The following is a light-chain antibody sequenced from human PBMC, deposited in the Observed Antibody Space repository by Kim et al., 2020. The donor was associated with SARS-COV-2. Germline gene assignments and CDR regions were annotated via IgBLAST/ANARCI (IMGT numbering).Light chain of an antibody. Sequence: GQRVTISCTGTRSNIGAGYDVHWYQQFPGTAPKLLIYGNINRPSGVPDRFSGSKSGASASLAITGLQAEDEAEYYCQSFDTSLSGVFGGGTKLTVL. CDR2: GNI. J-gene: IGLJ3*02. CDR1: RSNIGAGYD. CDR3: QSFDTSLSGV. V-gene: IGLV1-40*03.